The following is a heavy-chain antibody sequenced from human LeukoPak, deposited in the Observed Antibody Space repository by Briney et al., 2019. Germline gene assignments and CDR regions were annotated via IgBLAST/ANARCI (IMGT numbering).Heavy chain of an antibody. CDR2: ISAYNGNT. CDR1: GYTFTSYG. Sequence: ASVKVSCKASGYTFTSYGISWVRQAPGQGLEWMGWISAYNGNTNYAQKLQGRVTMTTDTSTSTAYMELISLRYEDTAVYYCARAMGYSSSWYPLDYWGQGTLVTVSS. CDR3: ARAMGYSSSWYPLDY. V-gene: IGHV1-18*01. J-gene: IGHJ4*02. D-gene: IGHD6-13*01.